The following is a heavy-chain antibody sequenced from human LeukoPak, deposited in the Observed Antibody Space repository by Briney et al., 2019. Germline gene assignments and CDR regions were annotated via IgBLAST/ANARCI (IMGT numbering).Heavy chain of an antibody. V-gene: IGHV3-43D*03. CDR2: ISWDGGST. D-gene: IGHD3-10*01. CDR3: AKDLGGGITMVRGYPDY. Sequence: GGSLSLSCAASGFTFDDYAMHWVRQAPGKGLEWVSLISWDGGSTYYADSVKGRFTISRDNSKNSLDLQMNSMRAEDTALYYCAKDLGGGITMVRGYPDYWGKGTLVTVSS. J-gene: IGHJ4*02. CDR1: GFTFDDYA.